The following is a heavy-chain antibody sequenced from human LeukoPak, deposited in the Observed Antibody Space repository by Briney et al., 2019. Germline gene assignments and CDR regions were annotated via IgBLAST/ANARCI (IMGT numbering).Heavy chain of an antibody. CDR1: GGSISSSSYY. Sequence: SETLSLTCTVSGGSISSSSYYWGWIRQPPGKGLEWIGSIYYSGSTYYNPSLKSRVTISVDTSKNQFSLKLSSVTAADTAVYYCARRGLSLPFDYWGQGTLVTVSS. CDR2: IYYSGST. CDR3: ARRGLSLPFDY. V-gene: IGHV4-39*01. J-gene: IGHJ4*02.